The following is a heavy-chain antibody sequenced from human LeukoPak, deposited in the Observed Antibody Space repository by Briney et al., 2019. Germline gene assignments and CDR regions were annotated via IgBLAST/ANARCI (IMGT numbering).Heavy chain of an antibody. J-gene: IGHJ4*02. Sequence: PGGSLRLSCAASGSTLSSYWMHWVRQAPGKGLVWVSRINSDGSSTSYADSVKGRFTISRENAKNTVYLQMNSLRAEDTAVYYCARVAAWDSSGYLFDYWGQGTLVTVSS. CDR2: INSDGSST. CDR1: GSTLSSYW. V-gene: IGHV3-74*01. CDR3: ARVAAWDSSGYLFDY. D-gene: IGHD3-22*01.